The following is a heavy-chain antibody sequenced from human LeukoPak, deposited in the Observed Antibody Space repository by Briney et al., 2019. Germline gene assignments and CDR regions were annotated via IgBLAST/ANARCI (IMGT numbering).Heavy chain of an antibody. CDR2: MYISGSI. V-gene: IGHV4-4*07. D-gene: IGHD6-13*01. CDR1: GDSISTYY. Sequence: PSETLSLTCTVSGDSISTYYWSWIRQPAGKGLEWIGRMYISGSINYNPSLKSRVTMSLDTSKNQFSLNLTSVTAADTAVYYCARVRYVAALRYYYYMDVWGKGTTVTVSS. J-gene: IGHJ6*03. CDR3: ARVRYVAALRYYYYMDV.